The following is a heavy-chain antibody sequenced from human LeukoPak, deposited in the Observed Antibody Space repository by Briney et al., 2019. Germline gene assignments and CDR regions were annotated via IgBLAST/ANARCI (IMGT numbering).Heavy chain of an antibody. V-gene: IGHV1-69*05. Sequence: SVKVSCKASGGTFSSYAISWVRQAPGQGLEWVGRIIPIFGTANYAQKFQGRVTITTDESTSTAYMELSSLRSEDTAVYYCARFGHSSGWLNWFDPWGQGTLVTVSS. D-gene: IGHD6-19*01. CDR2: IIPIFGTA. CDR1: GGTFSSYA. CDR3: ARFGHSSGWLNWFDP. J-gene: IGHJ5*02.